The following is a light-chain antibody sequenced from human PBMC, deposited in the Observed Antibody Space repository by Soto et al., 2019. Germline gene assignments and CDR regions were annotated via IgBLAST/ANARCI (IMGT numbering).Light chain of an antibody. CDR2: DAA. CDR1: QDIKNY. CDR3: QLFDSVPCT. V-gene: IGKV1-33*01. Sequence: IEMTQSPSALSASAGDRVTITCQASQDIKNYVIWYQQKPGRAPKLLIYDAASLGTGVSSRFSGSGSGTEFTLTISSLQPEDVATYYCQLFDSVPCTFGQGTKLEIK. J-gene: IGKJ2*02.